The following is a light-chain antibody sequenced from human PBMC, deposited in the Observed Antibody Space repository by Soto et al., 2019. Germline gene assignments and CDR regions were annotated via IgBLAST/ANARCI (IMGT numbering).Light chain of an antibody. CDR3: CSYAGSSSVL. V-gene: IGLV2-23*01. CDR2: EDN. Sequence: QSALAQPASVSGSPGQSITISCTGTRSDVGGYTLVSWFQQYPGKAPKLMIYEDNKQPSGVSDRFSGSKSGNTASLTISGLQPEDEADYYCCSYAGSSSVLFGGGTKLTVL. J-gene: IGLJ2*01. CDR1: RSDVGGYTL.